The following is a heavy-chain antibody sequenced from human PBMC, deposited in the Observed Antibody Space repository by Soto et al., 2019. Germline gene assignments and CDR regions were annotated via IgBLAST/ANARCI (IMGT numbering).Heavy chain of an antibody. CDR2: IFHSGST. V-gene: IGHV4-4*02. CDR3: ARDGGEWLQSGGGGFDP. Sequence: VQLHESGPGLVKASGTLSLTCAVSGDSISNFHWWTWLRQPPGRGLEWIGEIFHSGSTTYNLSLKSRFTMSADKSTNQCSMNLTSVTASDTAVYYCARDGGEWLQSGGGGFDPWGPGILVIGSS. J-gene: IGHJ5*02. D-gene: IGHD3-10*01. CDR1: GDSISNFHW.